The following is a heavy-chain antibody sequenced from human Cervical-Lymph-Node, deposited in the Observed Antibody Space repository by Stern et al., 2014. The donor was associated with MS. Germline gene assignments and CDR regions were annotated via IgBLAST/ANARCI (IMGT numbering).Heavy chain of an antibody. J-gene: IGHJ4*02. CDR1: GGSISSVGYY. D-gene: IGHD3-16*01. CDR3: ARSDRLWGSIDY. V-gene: IGHV4-31*03. CDR2: SYHSGST. Sequence: VQLLESGPGLVKPSQTLSLTCTVSGGSISSVGYYWTWIRQHPGKGLEWIGYSYHSGSTYYNPSLKSRASISVDTSKNQFSLKVTSVTAADTALYYCARSDRLWGSIDYWGQGTLVTVSS.